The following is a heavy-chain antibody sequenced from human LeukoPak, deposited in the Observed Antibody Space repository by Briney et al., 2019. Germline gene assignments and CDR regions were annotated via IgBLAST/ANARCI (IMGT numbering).Heavy chain of an antibody. V-gene: IGHV3-23*01. CDR2: ISGSGGST. CDR3: AKDFFPGYSYGSIFDY. Sequence: PGGSLRLSCAASGFTFSSYAMSWVRQAPGKGLEWVSAISGSGGSTYYADSVKGRFTISRDNSKNTLYLQMNSLRAEDTAVYYCAKDFFPGYSYGSIFDYWGQGTLVTVSS. CDR1: GFTFSSYA. J-gene: IGHJ4*02. D-gene: IGHD5-18*01.